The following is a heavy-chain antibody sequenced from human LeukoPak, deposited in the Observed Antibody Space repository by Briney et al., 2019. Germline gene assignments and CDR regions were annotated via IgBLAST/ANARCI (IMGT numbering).Heavy chain of an antibody. Sequence: GESLKISCKGSGYTFTTYWIGWVRQMPGKGLEWMGIIYPGDSDTRYSPSFQGQVTISADKSISTAYLQWSSLKASDTAMYYCARRVMGGSGSYFYYFDYWGQGTLVTVSS. D-gene: IGHD3-10*01. CDR3: ARRVMGGSGSYFYYFDY. CDR2: IYPGDSDT. J-gene: IGHJ4*02. V-gene: IGHV5-51*01. CDR1: GYTFTTYW.